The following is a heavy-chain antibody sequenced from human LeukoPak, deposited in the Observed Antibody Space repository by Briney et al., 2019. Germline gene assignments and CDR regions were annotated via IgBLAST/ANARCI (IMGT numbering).Heavy chain of an antibody. J-gene: IGHJ4*02. D-gene: IGHD4-23*01. V-gene: IGHV3-30-3*01. CDR2: ISYDGSNK. CDR3: VRDPPPTVVTPAGHY. CDR1: GFTFSSYA. Sequence: TGGSLRLSCAASGFTFSSYAMHWVRQAPGKGLEWVAVISYDGSNKYYADSVKGRFTISRDNSKNTLYLQMNSLRAEDTAVYYCVRDPPPTVVTPAGHYWGQGTLVTVSS.